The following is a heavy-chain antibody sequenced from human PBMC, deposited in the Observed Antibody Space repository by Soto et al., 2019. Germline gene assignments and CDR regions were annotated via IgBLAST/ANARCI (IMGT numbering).Heavy chain of an antibody. J-gene: IGHJ2*01. CDR2: IWYDGSNK. CDR3: ARGAGDWYFDL. Sequence: QVQLVESGGGVVQPGRSLRLSCAASGFTFSSYGMHWVRQAPGKGLEWVAVIWYDGSNKYYADSVKGRFTISRDNSKNTLYLQINSLRAEDTAVYYCARGAGDWYFDLWGRGTLVTVSS. CDR1: GFTFSSYG. D-gene: IGHD3-10*01. V-gene: IGHV3-33*01.